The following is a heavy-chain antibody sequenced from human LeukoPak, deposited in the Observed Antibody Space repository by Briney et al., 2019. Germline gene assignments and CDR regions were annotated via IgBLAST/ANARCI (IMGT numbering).Heavy chain of an antibody. V-gene: IGHV4-39*07. J-gene: IGHJ2*01. CDR3: ARVGDSSGYYYNWYFDL. CDR2: IYYSGST. Sequence: SETLSLTCTVSGGSISSSSYYWGWIRQPPGKGLEWIGSIYYSGSTYYNPSLKSRVTISVDTSKNQFSLKLSSVTAADTAVYYCARVGDSSGYYYNWYFDLWGRGTLVTVSS. CDR1: GGSISSSSYY. D-gene: IGHD3-22*01.